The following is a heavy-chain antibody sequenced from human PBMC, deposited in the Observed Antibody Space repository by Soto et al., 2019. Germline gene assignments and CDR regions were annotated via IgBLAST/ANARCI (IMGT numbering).Heavy chain of an antibody. CDR3: AILYSGSYYPA. D-gene: IGHD1-26*01. V-gene: IGHV4-31*03. CDR1: GGSISSGGYY. CDR2: IYYSGST. Sequence: PSETLSLTCTVSGGSISSGGYYWSWIRQHPGKGLEWIGYIYYSGSTYYNPSLKSRVTISVDTSKNQFSLKLSSVTAADTAVYYCAILYSGSYYPAWGQGTLVTVSS. J-gene: IGHJ4*02.